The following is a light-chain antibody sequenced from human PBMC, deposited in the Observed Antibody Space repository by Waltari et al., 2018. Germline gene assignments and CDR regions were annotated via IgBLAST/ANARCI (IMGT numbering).Light chain of an antibody. CDR1: QGVGKY. Sequence: EIVLTQSPGTLWLSPGVRATLSCRPSQGVGKYLAWYQQRPGQAPRLLLYHTSIRATGIPDRFSGSEYGTDFSLTISRLEPEDFAVYFCQKYDFLPATFGQGTTVEIK. J-gene: IGKJ1*01. CDR2: HTS. CDR3: QKYDFLPAT. V-gene: IGKV3-20*01.